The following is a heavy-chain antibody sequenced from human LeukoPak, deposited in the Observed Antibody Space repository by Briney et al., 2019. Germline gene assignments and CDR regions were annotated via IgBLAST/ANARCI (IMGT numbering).Heavy chain of an antibody. Sequence: GGSLRLSCEVSGFTFSTYSMNWVRQAPGKGLEWVSSISSSSSYIYYADSVKGRFTISRDNAKNSLFLQMNSLRAEDTAVYYCAGARGITMVRGWGQGTLVTVSS. CDR2: ISSSSSYI. CDR3: AGARGITMVRG. D-gene: IGHD3-10*01. J-gene: IGHJ4*02. CDR1: GFTFSTYS. V-gene: IGHV3-21*01.